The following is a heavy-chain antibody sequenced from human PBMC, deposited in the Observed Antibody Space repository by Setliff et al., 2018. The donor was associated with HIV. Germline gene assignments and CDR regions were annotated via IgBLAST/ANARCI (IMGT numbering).Heavy chain of an antibody. CDR3: ARVRLTMIMMVDYFDQ. Sequence: PSETLSLTCSVSGGSISNFYWSWIRQPPGKGLEWVGHIYSTGATNYNPSLKSRVTLSADTSKNQLSLSLTSVTAADTAAYYCARVRLTMIMMVDYFDQWGQGTLVTVSS. J-gene: IGHJ4*02. D-gene: IGHD3-22*01. V-gene: IGHV4-4*07. CDR1: GGSISNFY. CDR2: IYSTGAT.